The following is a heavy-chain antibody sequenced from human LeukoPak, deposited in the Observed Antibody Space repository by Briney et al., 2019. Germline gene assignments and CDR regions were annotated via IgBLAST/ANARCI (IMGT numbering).Heavy chain of an antibody. CDR1: GYTFTSYY. D-gene: IGHD3-10*01. CDR2: INPNSGGT. V-gene: IGHV1-2*02. J-gene: IGHJ6*03. Sequence: GASVKVSCKASGYTFTSYYMHWVRQAPGQGLEWMGWINPNSGGTNYAQKFQGRVTMTRNTSISTAYMELSSLRSEDTAVYYCAKVYGSGSYYYYMDVWGKGTTVTISS. CDR3: AKVYGSGSYYYYMDV.